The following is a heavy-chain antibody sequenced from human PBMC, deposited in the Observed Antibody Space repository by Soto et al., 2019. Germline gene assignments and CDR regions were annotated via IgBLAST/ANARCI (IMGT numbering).Heavy chain of an antibody. D-gene: IGHD5-12*01. Sequence: GGSLRLSCAASGFTFSSYGMHWVRQAPGKGLEWVAVIWYDGSNKYYADSVKGRFTISRDNSKNTLYLQMNSLRAEDTAVYYCARDQNSGYDDSADWFDPWGQGTLVTVSS. V-gene: IGHV3-33*01. CDR3: ARDQNSGYDDSADWFDP. CDR2: IWYDGSNK. CDR1: GFTFSSYG. J-gene: IGHJ5*02.